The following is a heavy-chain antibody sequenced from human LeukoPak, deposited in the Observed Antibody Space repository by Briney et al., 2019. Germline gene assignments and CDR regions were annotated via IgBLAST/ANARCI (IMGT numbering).Heavy chain of an antibody. D-gene: IGHD3-9*01. V-gene: IGHV1-8*01. CDR2: MNPHGDYT. Sequence: ASVKVSCKASGYNFKSYDINWVRQAAGQGLEWMGWMNPHGDYTGYAQKFQDRVTMTSDSSTTTAYMELSSLTSEDTALYYCARGLRDGLTGNDVLDVWGLGTMVIVTS. J-gene: IGHJ3*01. CDR1: GYNFKSYD. CDR3: ARGLRDGLTGNDVLDV.